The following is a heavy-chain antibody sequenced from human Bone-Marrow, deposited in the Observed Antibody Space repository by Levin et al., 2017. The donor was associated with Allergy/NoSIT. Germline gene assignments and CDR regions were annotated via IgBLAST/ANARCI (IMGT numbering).Heavy chain of an antibody. J-gene: IGHJ6*02. V-gene: IGHV3-7*01. Sequence: PGGSLRLSCTASGFTFSNTWMSWVRQAPGRGLEWVANIKEDGSAKYYVDSVKGRFTISRDNANNSLYLQLSYLGVDDTAIYYCARAYDGSGRCMDVWGHGTTVTVTS. D-gene: IGHD3-10*01. CDR1: GFTFSNTW. CDR2: IKEDGSAK. CDR3: ARAYDGSGRCMDV.